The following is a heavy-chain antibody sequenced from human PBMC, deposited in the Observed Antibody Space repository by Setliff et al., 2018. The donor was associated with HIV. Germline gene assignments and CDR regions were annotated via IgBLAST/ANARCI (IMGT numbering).Heavy chain of an antibody. CDR3: ARVLGGYYGDYVSGAFDI. Sequence: PGESLRLSCAASGFTFDDYGMSWVRQAPGKGLEWVSGINWNGGSTGYADSVKGRFTISRDNAKNSLYLQMNSLRAEDTALYYCARVLGGYYGDYVSGAFDIWGQGTMVTVSS. J-gene: IGHJ3*02. V-gene: IGHV3-20*04. D-gene: IGHD4-17*01. CDR1: GFTFDDYG. CDR2: INWNGGST.